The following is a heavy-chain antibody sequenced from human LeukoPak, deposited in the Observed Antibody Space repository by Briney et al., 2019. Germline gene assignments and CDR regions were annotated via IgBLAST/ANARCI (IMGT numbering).Heavy chain of an antibody. CDR1: GYSFTSYW. J-gene: IGHJ3*02. D-gene: IGHD2-15*01. CDR3: ARHRGGYCSGGSCSAAFDI. V-gene: IGHV5-51*01. Sequence: GESLKISCKGSGYSFTSYWIGWVRQMPGKGLEWMGIIYPGDSDTRYSPSFQGQVTISADKSISTAYLPWSSLKASDTAMYYCARHRGGYCSGGSCSAAFDIWGQGTMVTVSS. CDR2: IYPGDSDT.